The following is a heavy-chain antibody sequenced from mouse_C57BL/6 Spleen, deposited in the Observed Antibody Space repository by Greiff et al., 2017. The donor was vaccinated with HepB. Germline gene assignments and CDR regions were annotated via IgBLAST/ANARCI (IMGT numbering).Heavy chain of an antibody. CDR1: GYTFTSYW. V-gene: IGHV1-61*01. Sequence: VQLQQPGAELVRPGSSVKLSCKASGYTFTSYWMDWVKQRPGQGLEWIGNIYPSDSETHYNQKFKDKATLTVDKSSSTAYMQLSSLTSEDSAVYYCAREHYGSIYYAMDYWGQGTSVTVSS. D-gene: IGHD1-1*01. CDR2: IYPSDSET. J-gene: IGHJ4*01. CDR3: AREHYGSIYYAMDY.